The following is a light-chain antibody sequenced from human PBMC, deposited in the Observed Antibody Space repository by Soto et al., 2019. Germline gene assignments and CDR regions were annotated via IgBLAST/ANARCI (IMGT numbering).Light chain of an antibody. CDR3: QSYDSSLSTV. J-gene: IGLJ2*01. CDR2: GNS. V-gene: IGLV1-40*01. Sequence: QSVLTQPPSVSGAPGQRVTISCTGSSSNSGAGYDVHWYQQLPGTAPKLLIYGNSNRPSGVPDRFSGSKSGTSASLAITGLQAEDEADYYCQSYDSSLSTVFGGGPKLTVL. CDR1: SSNSGAGYD.